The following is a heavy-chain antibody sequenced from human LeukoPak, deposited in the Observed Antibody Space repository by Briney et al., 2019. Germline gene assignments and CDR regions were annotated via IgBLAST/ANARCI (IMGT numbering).Heavy chain of an antibody. Sequence: GGSLRLSCAASGFTFSSYGMHWVRQAPGKGLEWVAVIWYDGSNKYYADSVKGRFTISRDNSKNTLYLQMNSLRAEDTAVYYCARETRPSARLAHTPLLHYGMDVWGQGTTVTVSS. D-gene: IGHD3-9*01. CDR2: IWYDGSNK. CDR3: ARETRPSARLAHTPLLHYGMDV. V-gene: IGHV3-33*01. J-gene: IGHJ6*02. CDR1: GFTFSSYG.